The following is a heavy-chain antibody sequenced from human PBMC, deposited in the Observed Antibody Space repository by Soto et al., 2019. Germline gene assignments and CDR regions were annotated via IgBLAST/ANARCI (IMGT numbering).Heavy chain of an antibody. J-gene: IGHJ4*02. D-gene: IGHD6-19*01. Sequence: EVQLLESGGGLVQPGGSLRLSCATSGFSFSNYGMNWVRQAPGKGLEWVSGITKTGRSTFIADSVRGRFTISRDNLKNIMYLQMNSLRVDDTAVYFCARDRGYTTGWYGGALDFWGQGTLVSVSS. CDR2: ITKTGRST. CDR1: GFSFSNYG. V-gene: IGHV3-23*01. CDR3: ARDRGYTTGWYGGALDF.